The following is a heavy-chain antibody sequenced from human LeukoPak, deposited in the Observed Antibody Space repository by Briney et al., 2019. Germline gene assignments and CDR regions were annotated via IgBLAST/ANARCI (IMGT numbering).Heavy chain of an antibody. CDR1: GYTFTSYY. J-gene: IGHJ6*04. V-gene: IGHV1-46*01. D-gene: IGHD6-13*01. CDR3: AEANSSSLRYYYGMDV. Sequence: GASVKVSCKASGYTFTSYYMHWVRQAPGQGLEWMGIINPSGGSTSYAQKFQGRVTITADESTSTAYMELSSLRSEDTAVYYCAEANSSSLRYYYGMDVWGKGTTVTVSS. CDR2: INPSGGST.